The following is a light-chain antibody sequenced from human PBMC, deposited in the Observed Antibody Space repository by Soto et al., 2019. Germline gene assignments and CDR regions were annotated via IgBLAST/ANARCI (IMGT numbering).Light chain of an antibody. V-gene: IGKV1-5*01. CDR3: QQYNSYPWT. CDR2: DAS. Sequence: DIQMTQSPSTLSASVGDRVTITCRASQSINRRLAWYQQKPGKAPNLLIYDASTLESGVPARFSGGDSGTEFTLTISSLQPDDFTTFYCQQYNSYPWTCGQGTKADIK. J-gene: IGKJ1*01. CDR1: QSINRR.